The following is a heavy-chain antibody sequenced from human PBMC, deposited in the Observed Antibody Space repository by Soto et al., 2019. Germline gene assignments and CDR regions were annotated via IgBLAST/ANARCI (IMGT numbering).Heavy chain of an antibody. D-gene: IGHD6-19*01. CDR1: GFTFSSYT. CDR3: ARGRQQWLSLGPWFDY. J-gene: IGHJ4*02. CDR2: ISSSGSTI. V-gene: IGHV3-21*04. Sequence: GGSLRLSCAASGFTFSSYTMNWVRQAPGKGLEWVSSISSSGSTIYYADSVKGRFTISRDNAKNSLYLQMNSLRAEDTAVYYCARGRQQWLSLGPWFDYWGQGTLVTAPQ.